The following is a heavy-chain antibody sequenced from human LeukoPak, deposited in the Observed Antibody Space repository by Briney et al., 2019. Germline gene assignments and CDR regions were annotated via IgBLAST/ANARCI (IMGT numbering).Heavy chain of an antibody. Sequence: ASVKVSCKPSGYTFSMSGISWVRQAPGQGLGWMGWISADNNDINYAQKVQGRVTMTTDTSTSTAYMELRRLRFDDTAVYYCARDQNGSGSDYWGQGTLVTVSS. CDR1: GYTFSMSG. CDR3: ARDQNGSGSDY. CDR2: ISADNNDI. J-gene: IGHJ4*02. V-gene: IGHV1-18*01. D-gene: IGHD3-10*01.